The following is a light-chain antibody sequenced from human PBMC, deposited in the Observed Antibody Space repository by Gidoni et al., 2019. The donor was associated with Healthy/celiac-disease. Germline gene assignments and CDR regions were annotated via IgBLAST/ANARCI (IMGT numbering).Light chain of an antibody. J-gene: IGKJ3*01. CDR1: QSVSSSY. Sequence: EIVLTQSPGTRSLSPGERATLSCRAIQSVSSSYLAWYQQKPGQAPRLLIYGASSRATGIPDRFSGSGSGTDFTLTISRLEPEDFAVYYCQQYGSSPKGFTFXPXTKVDIK. CDR2: GAS. CDR3: QQYGSSPKGFT. V-gene: IGKV3-20*01.